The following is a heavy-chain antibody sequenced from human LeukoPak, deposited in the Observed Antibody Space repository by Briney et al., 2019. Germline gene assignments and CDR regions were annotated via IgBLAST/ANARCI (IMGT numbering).Heavy chain of an antibody. CDR3: ARHSQHYYDSSGYSLGYFDY. D-gene: IGHD3-22*01. J-gene: IGHJ4*02. CDR2: IRYDGNNK. CDR1: GFTFSSYG. V-gene: IGHV3-30*02. Sequence: PGGSLRLSCAASGFTFSSYGMHWIRQAPGKGLEWVAFIRYDGNNKYYADSVKGRFTISRDNSKNTLYLQMNSLRVEDTAVYYCARHSQHYYDSSGYSLGYFDYWGQGTLVTVSS.